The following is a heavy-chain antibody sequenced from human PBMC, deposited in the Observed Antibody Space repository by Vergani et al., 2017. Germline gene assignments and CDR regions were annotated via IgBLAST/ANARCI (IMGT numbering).Heavy chain of an antibody. V-gene: IGHV4-39*07. CDR3: ARELLWFDP. D-gene: IGHD5-18*01. Sequence: QLQLQESGPGLVKPSETLSLTCTVSGGSISSSSYYLGWIRQPPGKGLEWIGSIYTSGSTNYNPSLKSRLTISGDTSKNQFSLKLSSVTAADTAVYYCARELLWFDPWGQGTLVTVSS. J-gene: IGHJ5*02. CDR2: IYTSGST. CDR1: GGSISSSSYY.